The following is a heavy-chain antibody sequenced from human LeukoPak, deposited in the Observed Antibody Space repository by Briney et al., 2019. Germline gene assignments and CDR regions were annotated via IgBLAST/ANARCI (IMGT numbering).Heavy chain of an antibody. J-gene: IGHJ4*02. D-gene: IGHD4-17*01. CDR2: ISYDGSNK. Sequence: GGSLRLSCAASGFTFSSYGMHWVRQAPGKGLEWVAVISYDGSNKYYADSVKGRFTISRDNSKNTLYLQMNSLRAEDTAVYYCHGDSHLEGDWGQGTLVTVSS. V-gene: IGHV3-30*03. CDR3: HGDSHLEGD. CDR1: GFTFSSYG.